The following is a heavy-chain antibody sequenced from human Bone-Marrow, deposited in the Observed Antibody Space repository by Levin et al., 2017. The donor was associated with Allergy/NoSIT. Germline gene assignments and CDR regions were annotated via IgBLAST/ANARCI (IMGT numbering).Heavy chain of an antibody. CDR3: ARAARYSGYDWDDRGLDWFDP. D-gene: IGHD5-12*01. Sequence: GESLKISCKASGYTFSDYYMHWVRQAPGQGLEWMGWINPNNGDTNYAQKFQGRVTMTRDTSISAAYMELSRLRSDDTAVYYCARAARYSGYDWDDRGLDWFDPWGQGTLVTVSS. CDR2: INPNNGDT. CDR1: GYTFSDYY. J-gene: IGHJ5*02. V-gene: IGHV1-2*02.